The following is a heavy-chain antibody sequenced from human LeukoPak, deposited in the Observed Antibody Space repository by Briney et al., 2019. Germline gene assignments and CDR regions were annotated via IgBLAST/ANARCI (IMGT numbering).Heavy chain of an antibody. CDR1: GGSFSGYY. J-gene: IGHJ3*02. V-gene: IGHV4-34*01. CDR3: ARPAKDGYNFYLWDDAFDI. Sequence: PSETLSLTCAVYGGSFSGYYWSWIRQPPGKGLEWIGEINHSGSTNYNPSLKSRVTISVDTSKNQFSLKLSSVTAADTAVYYCARPAKDGYNFYLWDDAFDIWGQGTMVTVSS. CDR2: INHSGST. D-gene: IGHD5-24*01.